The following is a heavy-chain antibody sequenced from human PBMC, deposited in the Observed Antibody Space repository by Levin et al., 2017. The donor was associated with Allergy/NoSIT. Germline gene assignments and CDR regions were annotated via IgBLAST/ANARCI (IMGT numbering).Heavy chain of an antibody. Sequence: SVKVSCTASGDIFNSFTITWVRQAPGQGLEWMGRIVPALGAANYAPKFQGRVTITADKSTSTAYMDLSSLTSEDTAVYFCARDTGPLRVGAIYYFDSWGQGTLVTVSS. CDR1: GDIFNSFT. V-gene: IGHV1-69*08. CDR2: IVPALGAA. CDR3: ARDTGPLRVGAIYYFDS. J-gene: IGHJ4*02. D-gene: IGHD1-26*01.